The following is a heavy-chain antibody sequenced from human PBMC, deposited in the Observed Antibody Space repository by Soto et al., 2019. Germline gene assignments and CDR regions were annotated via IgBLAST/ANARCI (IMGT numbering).Heavy chain of an antibody. CDR2: IGTAGDT. V-gene: IGHV3-13*01. J-gene: IGHJ4*02. D-gene: IGHD6-6*01. CDR3: ARSSEYSSSIDY. CDR1: GFTFSSYD. Sequence: GGSLRLSCAASGFTFSSYDMHWVRQATGKGLEWVPAIGTAGDTYYPGSVKGRFTISRENAKNSLYLQMNSLRAGDTAVYYCARSSEYSSSIDYWGQGTLVTVSS.